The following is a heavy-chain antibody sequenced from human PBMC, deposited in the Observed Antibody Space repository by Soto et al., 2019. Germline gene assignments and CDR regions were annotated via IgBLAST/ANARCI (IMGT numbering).Heavy chain of an antibody. CDR3: ARHGGDHYDSSGYHYALDY. CDR1: GYSVRNNW. Sequence: GESLKISCKGPGYSVRNNWITWVRQIPGKGLEWMGRIDLTDSYTSYSPSFQGHVSFSADTSINTAYLQWSSLRGSDTAMYYCARHGGDHYDSSGYHYALDYWGQGTPVTVSS. CDR2: IDLTDSYT. J-gene: IGHJ4*02. V-gene: IGHV5-10-1*01. D-gene: IGHD3-22*01.